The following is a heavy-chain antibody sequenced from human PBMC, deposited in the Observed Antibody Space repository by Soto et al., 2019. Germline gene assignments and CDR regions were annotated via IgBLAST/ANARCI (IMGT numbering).Heavy chain of an antibody. CDR2: ISWNSGSI. CDR3: AKASISSGWSPFDY. Sequence: EVQLVESGGGLVQPGRSLRLSCAASGFTFDDYAMHWVRQAPRKGLEWVSGISWNSGSIGYADSVKGRFTISRDNAKNSLYLQMNSLRAEDTALYYCAKASISSGWSPFDYWGQGTLVTVSS. V-gene: IGHV3-9*01. J-gene: IGHJ4*02. CDR1: GFTFDDYA. D-gene: IGHD6-19*01.